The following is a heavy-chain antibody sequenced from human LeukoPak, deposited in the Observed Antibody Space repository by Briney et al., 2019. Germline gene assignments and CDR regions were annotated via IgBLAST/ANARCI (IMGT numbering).Heavy chain of an antibody. CDR1: GGSFSGYY. J-gene: IGHJ4*02. V-gene: IGHV4-34*01. Sequence: SETLSPTCVVYGGSFSGYYWSWIRQPPGKGLEWIGEINHSGSTNYNPSLKSRVTISVDTSKNQFSLKLSSVTAADTAVYCCARGRRAMNYWGQGTLVTVSS. D-gene: IGHD2-2*01. CDR3: ARGRRAMNY. CDR2: INHSGST.